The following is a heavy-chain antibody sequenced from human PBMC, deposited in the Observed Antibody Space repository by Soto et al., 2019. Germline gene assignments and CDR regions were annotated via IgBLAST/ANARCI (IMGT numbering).Heavy chain of an antibody. D-gene: IGHD6-13*01. J-gene: IGHJ3*02. CDR3: ARGGSSSWYSPTDAFDI. V-gene: IGHV1-69*02. CDR1: GGTFSSYT. Sequence: ASVKVSCKASGGTFSSYTISWVRQAPGQGLEWMGRIIPILGIANYAQKFQGWVTMTRDTSISTVYMELIRLKSDDTAIYYCARGGSSSWYSPTDAFDIWGQGTMVTVSS. CDR2: IIPILGIA.